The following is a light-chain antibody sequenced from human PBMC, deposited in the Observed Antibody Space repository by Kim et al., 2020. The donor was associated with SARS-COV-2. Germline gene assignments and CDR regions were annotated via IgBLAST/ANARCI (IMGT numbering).Light chain of an antibody. CDR2: DAS. CDR3: QQRSNWPLIT. V-gene: IGKV3-11*01. Sequence: SPGESATLSCRASQTISNYLAWYHQKPGQAPRLLIYDASDRATGIPARFSGSGSGTDFTLTISSLEPEDFAVYYCQQRSNWPLITFGQGTRLEIK. J-gene: IGKJ5*01. CDR1: QTISNY.